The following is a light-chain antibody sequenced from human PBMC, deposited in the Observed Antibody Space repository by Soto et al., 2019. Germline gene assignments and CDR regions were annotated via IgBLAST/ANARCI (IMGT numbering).Light chain of an antibody. J-gene: IGKJ1*01. Sequence: EIVTTQSPATLSVSPGERATLSCRASQSVSSYLVWYQQKPGQAPRLLISDASNRATGIPARFSGSGSGTDFTLTISSLEPEDFAVYYCQQRDIWPWTFGQGTK. CDR3: QQRDIWPWT. CDR2: DAS. CDR1: QSVSSY. V-gene: IGKV3-11*01.